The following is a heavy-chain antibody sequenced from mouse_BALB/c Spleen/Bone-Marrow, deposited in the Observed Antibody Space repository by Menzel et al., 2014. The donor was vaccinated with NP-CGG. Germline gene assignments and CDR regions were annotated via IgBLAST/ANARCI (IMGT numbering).Heavy chain of an antibody. V-gene: IGHV4-1*02. D-gene: IGHD1-1*01. CDR3: SRLNYYGNLFV. Sequence: EVHLVESGGGLVQPGGSLKLSCAASGFDFSRYWMSWVRQAPGKGLEWIGEINPESSTINYTPSLKDKFIISRDNAKNTLCLQMSKVRSEDTALYYCSRLNYYGNLFVWGAGTTVTVSS. J-gene: IGHJ1*01. CDR1: GFDFSRYW. CDR2: INPESSTI.